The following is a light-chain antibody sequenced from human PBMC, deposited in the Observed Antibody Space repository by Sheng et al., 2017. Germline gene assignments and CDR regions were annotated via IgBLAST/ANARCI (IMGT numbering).Light chain of an antibody. CDR3: QQSYTTFPRT. V-gene: IGKV1-39*01. Sequence: DIQMTQSPSSLSASVGDRVTISCRASQSISNYLNWYQQKPGKAPKLLIYAASSLQSGVPSRFSGSGSGTDFTLTISSLQPEDFATYYCQQSYTTFPRTFGGGTKVEIK. J-gene: IGKJ4*01. CDR1: QSISNY. CDR2: AAS.